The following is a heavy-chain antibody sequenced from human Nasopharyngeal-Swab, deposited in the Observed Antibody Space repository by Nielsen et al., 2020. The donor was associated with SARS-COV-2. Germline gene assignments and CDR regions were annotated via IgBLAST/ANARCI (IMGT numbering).Heavy chain of an antibody. CDR2: IYYSGST. D-gene: IGHD6-13*01. Sequence: RQAPGKGLEWIGYIYYSGSTNYNPSLKSRVTISVDTSKNQFSLKLSSVTAADTAVYYCARGEAGRFSIAADWFDPWGQGTLVTVSS. J-gene: IGHJ5*02. V-gene: IGHV4-59*12. CDR3: ARGEAGRFSIAADWFDP.